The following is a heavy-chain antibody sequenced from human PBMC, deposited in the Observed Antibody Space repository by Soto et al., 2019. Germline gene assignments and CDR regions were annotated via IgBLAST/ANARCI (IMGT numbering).Heavy chain of an antibody. V-gene: IGHV3-23*01. CDR2: IGGSGGST. CDR1: GFTFSSYA. Sequence: GGSLRLSCAASGFTFSSYAMSWVRQAPGKGLEWVSAIGGSGGSTYYADSVKGRFTISRDNSKNTLYLQMNSLRAEDTAVYYCAKGQTYYYDSSGWGFDPWGQGTLVTVSS. J-gene: IGHJ5*02. CDR3: AKGQTYYYDSSGWGFDP. D-gene: IGHD3-22*01.